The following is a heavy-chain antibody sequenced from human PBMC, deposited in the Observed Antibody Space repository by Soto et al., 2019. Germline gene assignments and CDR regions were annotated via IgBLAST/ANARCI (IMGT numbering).Heavy chain of an antibody. Sequence: EVQLLESGGGLEQPGGSLRLSCVASGPTFESFAMTWVRQAPGKGLEWVSGISGSSGTIYYADSVKGRFTVSRDNSKKTLYLQMPSLRVEDTAVYYCGRGYRWQQVFSWGRGTLVTVSS. CDR1: GPTFESFA. V-gene: IGHV3-23*01. CDR3: GRGYRWQQVFS. CDR2: ISGSSGTI. D-gene: IGHD2-8*02. J-gene: IGHJ5*02.